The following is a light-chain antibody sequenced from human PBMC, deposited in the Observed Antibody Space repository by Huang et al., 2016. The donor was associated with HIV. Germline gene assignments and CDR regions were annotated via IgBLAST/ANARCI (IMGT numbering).Light chain of an antibody. CDR1: QGISSY. CDR3: QQLNSYPEGFT. V-gene: IGKV1-9*01. J-gene: IGKJ3*01. CDR2: AAS. Sequence: IQLTQSPSSLSASVGDRVTITCRASQGISSYLAWYQQKPGKAPNLLIYAASTLQRGVPSRFSGSGSGTDFTLTISSLQPEDFATYYCQQLNSYPEGFTFGPGTKVDIK.